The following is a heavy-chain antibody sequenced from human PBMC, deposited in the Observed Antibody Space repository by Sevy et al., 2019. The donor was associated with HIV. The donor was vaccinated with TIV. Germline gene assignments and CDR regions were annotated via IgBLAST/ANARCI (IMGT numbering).Heavy chain of an antibody. CDR1: GFTFRSYG. CDR2: IWYDGTNK. D-gene: IGHD6-19*01. J-gene: IGHJ4*02. V-gene: IGHV3-33*01. CDR3: ARERIAVAGMGYYFDF. Sequence: GGSLRLSCAASGFTFRSYGMHWVRQAPGKGLEWVAVIWYDGTNKEYKDSVKGRYTISRDNSKNTLYLQMNSLRAEDTAVYYCARERIAVAGMGYYFDFWGRGTLVTVSS.